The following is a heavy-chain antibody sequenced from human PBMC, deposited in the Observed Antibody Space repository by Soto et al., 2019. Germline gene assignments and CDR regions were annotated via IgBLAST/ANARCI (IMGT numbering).Heavy chain of an antibody. Sequence: PPETLSLPCTACGGTITRYSFTWIRQPAGKGLEWCGRSYSSGNTKDNPSLQRRVTMSLDTSNNQFSLRVTAVTAADTAVYSCAVGQQFCDWFNPWAQGTWVTVSS. CDR3: AVGQQFCDWFNP. V-gene: IGHV4-4*07. CDR2: SYSSGNT. J-gene: IGHJ5*02. CDR1: GGTITRYS. D-gene: IGHD2-2*01.